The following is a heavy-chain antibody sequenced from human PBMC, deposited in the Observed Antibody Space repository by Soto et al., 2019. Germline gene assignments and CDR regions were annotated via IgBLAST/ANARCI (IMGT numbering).Heavy chain of an antibody. CDR1: GFTFSSYS. CDR2: ISSGSSII. V-gene: IGHV3-48*01. J-gene: IGHJ4*02. Sequence: GGSLRLSCAASGFTFSSYSMNWVRQTPGKGLEWVSYISSGSSIIYYADSVKGRFTISRDNAKSSLYLQMTTLRAEDTAVYYCARGRPTDYWGQGTLVTVSS. CDR3: ARGRPTDY.